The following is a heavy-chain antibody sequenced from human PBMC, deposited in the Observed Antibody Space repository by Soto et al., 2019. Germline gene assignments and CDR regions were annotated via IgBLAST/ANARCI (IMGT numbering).Heavy chain of an antibody. D-gene: IGHD5-18*01. CDR3: ARDRILYSYGANWFDP. J-gene: IGHJ5*02. V-gene: IGHV1-46*01. CDR2: INPSGGST. Sequence: ASVKVSCKASGYSFTGNSMHWVRQAPGQGLEWMGIINPSGGSTSYAQKFQGRVTMTRDTSTSTVYMELSSLRSEDTAVYYCARDRILYSYGANWFDPWGQGTLVTVSS. CDR1: GYSFTGNS.